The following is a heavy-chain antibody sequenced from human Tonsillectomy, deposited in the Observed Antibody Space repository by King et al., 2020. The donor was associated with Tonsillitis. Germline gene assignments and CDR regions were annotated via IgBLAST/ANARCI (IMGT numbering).Heavy chain of an antibody. V-gene: IGHV3-23*04. CDR2: ISGSVSST. CDR1: GFTFSGYA. CDR3: AKDVSDTAYDAFNI. D-gene: IGHD5-18*01. J-gene: IGHJ3*02. Sequence: VQLVESGGGLVQPGGSLRLSCAASGFTFSGYAMSWVRQAPGKGLEWVSPISGSVSSTYYADSVKGRFTIARDNAKNTLYLQMNSLRAEDTAVYYCAKDVSDTAYDAFNIWGQGTMVTVSS.